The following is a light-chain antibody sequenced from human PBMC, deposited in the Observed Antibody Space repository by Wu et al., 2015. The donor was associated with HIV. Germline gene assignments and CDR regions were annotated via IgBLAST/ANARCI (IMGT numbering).Light chain of an antibody. CDR2: SAS. CDR1: QSISTY. V-gene: IGKV1-39*01. Sequence: DIQLTQSPSSLSASVGDRVTITCRASQSISTYLNWFQQRPGKAPKLLIYSASSLQGGVPSRFSDSGSGTDFTLTITSLQPEDFATYYCQQGYSTRYSFGQGTKVEI. J-gene: IGKJ2*03. CDR3: QQGYSTRYS.